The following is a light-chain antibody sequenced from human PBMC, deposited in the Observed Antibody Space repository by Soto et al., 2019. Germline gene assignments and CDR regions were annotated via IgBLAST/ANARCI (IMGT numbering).Light chain of an antibody. CDR1: TGAVTNGHY. V-gene: IGLV7-46*01. CDR3: SLSYSGALVL. J-gene: IGLJ2*01. Sequence: QAVVTQEPSLTVSPGGTVTLTCGSSTGAVTNGHYPYWFQQKPGQAPRALIYDTTNKHSWTPARFSGSLLGGKAALTLSGAQPEDEAEYYCSLSYSGALVLFGGGTKLTVL. CDR2: DTT.